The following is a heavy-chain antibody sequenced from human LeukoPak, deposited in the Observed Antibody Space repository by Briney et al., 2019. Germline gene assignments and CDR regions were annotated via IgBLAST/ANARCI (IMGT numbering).Heavy chain of an antibody. V-gene: IGHV3-30*02. CDR2: IRYDGSNR. J-gene: IGHJ6*03. D-gene: IGHD3-10*01. CDR3: AKVAGSGILYYYMDV. Sequence: GGSLRLSCAASGFTFRNYGMHWVRQAPGKGLEWVTFIRYDGSNRYYADSVKGRFTISRDNSKNTLYLQINSLRAEDTAVYYCAKVAGSGILYYYMDVWGKGTTVTISS. CDR1: GFTFRNYG.